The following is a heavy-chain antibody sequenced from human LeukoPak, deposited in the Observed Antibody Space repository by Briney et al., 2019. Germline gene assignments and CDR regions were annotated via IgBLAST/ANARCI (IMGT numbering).Heavy chain of an antibody. CDR2: ISSSGGST. CDR3: AAYYYVPHY. V-gene: IGHV3-23*01. Sequence: VGSLRISCAASGFTFSSYAMSWVRQAPGKGLEWVSDISSSGGSTYYADSVKGRFTISRDNAKSTLYLQMNSLRAEDTAVYYCAAYYYVPHYWGQGTLVTVSS. D-gene: IGHD3-10*02. J-gene: IGHJ4*02. CDR1: GFTFSSYA.